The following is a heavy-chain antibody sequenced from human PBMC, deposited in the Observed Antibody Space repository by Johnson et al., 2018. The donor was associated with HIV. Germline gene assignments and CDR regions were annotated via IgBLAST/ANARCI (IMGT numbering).Heavy chain of an antibody. J-gene: IGHJ3*02. CDR3: ARDGKVGATPRRAFDI. D-gene: IGHD1-26*01. CDR1: GFTFSSYA. V-gene: IGHV3-30*04. CDR2: ISYDGSNK. Sequence: QVQLVESGGGVVQPGRSLRLSCAASGFTFSSYAIHWVRQAPGKGLEWVAIISYDGSNKYYADSVKGRFTISRDNSKNTLYLQMNSLRAEDTAVYYCARDGKVGATPRRAFDIWGQGTMVTVSS.